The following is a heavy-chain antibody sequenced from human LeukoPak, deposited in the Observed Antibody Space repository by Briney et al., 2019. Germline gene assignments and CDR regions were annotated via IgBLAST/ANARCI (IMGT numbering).Heavy chain of an antibody. CDR1: GGSISSSSYY. Sequence: SETLSLTCTVSGGSISSSSYYWGWIRQPPGKGQEWIGSIYYSGSTYYNPSLKSRVTISVDTSKNQFSLKLRSVTAADTAVYYCARGPLYYYDSSSRSYYFDYWGQGTLVTVSS. D-gene: IGHD3-22*01. J-gene: IGHJ4*02. V-gene: IGHV4-39*01. CDR2: IYYSGST. CDR3: ARGPLYYYDSSSRSYYFDY.